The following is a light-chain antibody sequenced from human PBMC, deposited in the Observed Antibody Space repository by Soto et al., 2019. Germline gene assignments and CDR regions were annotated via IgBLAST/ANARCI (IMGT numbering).Light chain of an antibody. Sequence: EIVLTQSPGTLSLSPGERATLSCRASQSVSSSYLAWYQHKPGQAPRLLIYGASNRATGIPDRFSGSGSATDFTLTISRLEPEDFALYYCQHYGSSPPYTFGQGTKLEIK. CDR2: GAS. CDR3: QHYGSSPPYT. V-gene: IGKV3-20*01. CDR1: QSVSSSY. J-gene: IGKJ2*01.